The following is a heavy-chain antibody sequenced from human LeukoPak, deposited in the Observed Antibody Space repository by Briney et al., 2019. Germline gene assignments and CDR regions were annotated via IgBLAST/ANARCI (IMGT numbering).Heavy chain of an antibody. D-gene: IGHD2-8*01. V-gene: IGHV3-23*01. CDR2: ISGSGGST. CDR3: AKDPGCTSGICYTFFDY. J-gene: IGHJ4*02. Sequence: GGTLRLSCAASGFTFSSYGMSWVRQAPGKGLEWVSAISGSGGSTYYADSVKGRFTISRDNSKNTLYLQMNSLRAKDTAVYYCAKDPGCTSGICYTFFDYWGQGTLVTVSS. CDR1: GFTFSSYG.